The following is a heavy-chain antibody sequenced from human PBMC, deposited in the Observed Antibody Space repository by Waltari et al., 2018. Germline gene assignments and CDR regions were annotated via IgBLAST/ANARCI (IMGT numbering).Heavy chain of an antibody. V-gene: IGHV3-15*01. J-gene: IGHJ4*02. CDR2: IKSKTDGGTI. CDR3: TTDRYSSSSQFAY. Sequence: EVQLVESGGGLVKPGGSLSLYCAASGFTFSNAWMSWVRQAPGKGLEWVGRIKSKTDGGTIDYAAPVKGRFTISGDDSKNTLYLQMNSLKTEDTAVYYCTTDRYSSSSQFAYWGQGTLVTVSS. D-gene: IGHD6-6*01. CDR1: GFTFSNAW.